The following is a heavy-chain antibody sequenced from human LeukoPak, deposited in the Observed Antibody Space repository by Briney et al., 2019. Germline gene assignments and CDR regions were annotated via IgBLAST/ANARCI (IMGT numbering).Heavy chain of an antibody. CDR2: VHHAGDT. CDR3: ARVTGGGNVAYWYFDL. J-gene: IGHJ2*01. V-gene: IGHV4-34*01. Sequence: SETLSLTCGVDGGSFTTSYWSWLRQSPGKGLEWLGEVHHAGDTNYNPSFKSRVTISLDIYKAQFSLTLKSVTAADTAVYYCARVTGGGNVAYWYFDLWGRGTLVTVSS. CDR1: GGSFTTSY. D-gene: IGHD4-23*01.